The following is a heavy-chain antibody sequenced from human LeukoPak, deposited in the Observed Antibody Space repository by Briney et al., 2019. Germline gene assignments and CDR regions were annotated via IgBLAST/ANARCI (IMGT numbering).Heavy chain of an antibody. J-gene: IGHJ4*02. D-gene: IGHD4-23*01. Sequence: PGGSLRLSCAASGFTVSSNYMSWGRQAPGKGLEWVSVIYSGGSTYYADSVKGRFTISRYNSKNTLYLQMNSLRVEDTAVYYCARHVLFYGGNSNYFDYWGQGTLVTVSS. V-gene: IGHV3-53*01. CDR3: ARHVLFYGGNSNYFDY. CDR2: IYSGGST. CDR1: GFTVSSNY.